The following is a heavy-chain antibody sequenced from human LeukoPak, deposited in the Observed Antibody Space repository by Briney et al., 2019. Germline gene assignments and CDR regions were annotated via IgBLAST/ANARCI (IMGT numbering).Heavy chain of an antibody. Sequence: GGSLRLSCAASGFTFSNYWIHWVRQAPGKGLVWVSRINPAGNYANYADSVKGRFTIPRDNAKNTVYLQMNSLRAEDTALFYCVRDWDHYDFDSWGQGTLVTVSS. CDR3: VRDWDHYDFDS. V-gene: IGHV3-74*01. CDR2: INPAGNYA. CDR1: GFTFSNYW. J-gene: IGHJ5*01. D-gene: IGHD3-3*01.